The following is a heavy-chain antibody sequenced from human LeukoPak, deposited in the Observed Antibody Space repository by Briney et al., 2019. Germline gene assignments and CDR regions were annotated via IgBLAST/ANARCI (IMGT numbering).Heavy chain of an antibody. J-gene: IGHJ3*02. Sequence: GGSLRLSCAASGFTFDDYGMSWVRQAPGKGLEWVSGINWNGGSTGYADSVKGRFTISRDNAKNSLYLQMNSLRAEDTALYHCVRDFYYDSSGYYYFAFDIWGQGTMVTVSS. CDR3: VRDFYYDSSGYYYFAFDI. CDR2: INWNGGST. CDR1: GFTFDDYG. V-gene: IGHV3-20*01. D-gene: IGHD3-22*01.